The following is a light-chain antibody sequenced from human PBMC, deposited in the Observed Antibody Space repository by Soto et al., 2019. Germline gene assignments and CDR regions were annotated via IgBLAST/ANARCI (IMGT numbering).Light chain of an antibody. CDR1: QSVSSSS. J-gene: IGKJ1*01. V-gene: IGKV3-20*01. CDR3: QQYGRSPTT. Sequence: EIVLTQSPGTLSLSPGERATLPCRASQSVSSSSLAWYQQKPGQAPRLLIYGASNRATGIPDRFSGSGSGTDFTLTISRLEPEDFAVYFCQQYGRSPTTFGQGTKVDIK. CDR2: GAS.